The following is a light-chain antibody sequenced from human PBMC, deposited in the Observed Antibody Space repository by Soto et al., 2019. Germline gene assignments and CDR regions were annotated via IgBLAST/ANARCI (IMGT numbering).Light chain of an antibody. J-gene: IGLJ2*01. CDR2: EVS. Sequence: QPVLTQPASVSGSPGQSITISCTGTSSDVGGYNYVSWYQQHPGKAPKLMISEVSDRPSGVSDRFSGSKSGNTASLTISGLQAEDEADYYCSSYTNSDTHIFGGGTKVTVL. CDR3: SSYTNSDTHI. V-gene: IGLV2-14*01. CDR1: SSDVGGYNY.